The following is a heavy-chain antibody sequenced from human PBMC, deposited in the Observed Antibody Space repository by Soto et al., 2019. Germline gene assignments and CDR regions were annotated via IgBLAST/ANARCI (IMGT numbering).Heavy chain of an antibody. D-gene: IGHD4-17*01. J-gene: IGHJ4*02. V-gene: IGHV3-66*01. Sequence: GRPIRLSCAASGFTISNNYLSWVRQAPGKGLQWVSLIYSDGGTDYAESVKGRFTISRDNSKNTLYLQMNSLKAEDTAIYYCATRMTTAPYWGQGTLVTVSS. CDR2: IYSDGGT. CDR3: ATRMTTAPY. CDR1: GFTISNNY.